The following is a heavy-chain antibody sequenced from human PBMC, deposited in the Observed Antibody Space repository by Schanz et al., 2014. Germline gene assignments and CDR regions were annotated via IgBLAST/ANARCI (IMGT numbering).Heavy chain of an antibody. Sequence: QVQVVQSGAEVKKPGASVKVSCEASRYTFNTYGLNWVRQAPGQGLEWMGWMNPDSGNTGYAQKFQGRVTMTRNTSISTAYMELSSLRSEDTAVYYCARGRTFDYWGQGTLVTVSS. J-gene: IGHJ4*02. CDR3: ARGRTFDY. CDR1: RYTFNTYG. V-gene: IGHV1-8*02. CDR2: MNPDSGNT.